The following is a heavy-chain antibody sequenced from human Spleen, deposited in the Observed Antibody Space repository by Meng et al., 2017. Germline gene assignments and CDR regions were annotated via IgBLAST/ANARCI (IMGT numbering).Heavy chain of an antibody. D-gene: IGHD3-22*01. CDR2: INWNGGST. J-gene: IGHJ4*02. Sequence: GGSLRLSCAASGFTFDDYGMSWVRQAPGKGLEWVSGINWNGGSTGYADSVKGRFTISRDNAKNSLYLQMNSLRAEDTALYHCARHSTEYYYDPGNFDYWGQGTLVTVSS. CDR1: GFTFDDYG. V-gene: IGHV3-20*01. CDR3: ARHSTEYYYDPGNFDY.